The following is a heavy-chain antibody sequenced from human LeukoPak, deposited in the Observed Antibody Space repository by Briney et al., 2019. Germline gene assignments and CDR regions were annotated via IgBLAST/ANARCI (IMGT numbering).Heavy chain of an antibody. CDR2: ITASGTNT. D-gene: IGHD2-15*01. J-gene: IGHJ4*02. CDR3: AKGPRRYCTGGSCYSGWYFDY. CDR1: GFTFSSYA. V-gene: IGHV3-23*01. Sequence: GGSLRLSCAASGFTFSSYAMSWVRQAPGKGLEWVSGITASGTNTYYADSVKGRFTISRDNSKNTLYLQMNSLRAEDTAVYYCAKGPRRYCTGGSCYSGWYFDYWGQGTLVTVSS.